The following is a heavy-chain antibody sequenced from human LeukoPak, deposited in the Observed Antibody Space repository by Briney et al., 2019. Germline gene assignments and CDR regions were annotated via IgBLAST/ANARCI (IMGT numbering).Heavy chain of an antibody. Sequence: PGGSLRLSCAASGFTFSTYAMSWVRQAPGKGLEWISSTGRHTNYADSVKGRFTISRDNSKNTLYLQMNSLRAEDTAVYYCANIAVAGTISDYWGQGTLVTVSS. J-gene: IGHJ4*02. CDR3: ANIAVAGTISDY. CDR2: TGRHT. CDR1: GFTFSTYA. D-gene: IGHD6-19*01. V-gene: IGHV3-23*01.